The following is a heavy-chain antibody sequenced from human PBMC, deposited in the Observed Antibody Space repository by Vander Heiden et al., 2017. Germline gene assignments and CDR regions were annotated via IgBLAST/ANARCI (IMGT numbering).Heavy chain of an antibody. CDR3: ATYSSSWYAFDY. CDR2: ISSSSRYT. J-gene: IGHJ4*02. Sequence: QVQLVESGGGLVKPGGSLRLSCAASGFPFSYYYMSWIRQAPGKGLEWVSYISSSSRYTNYADSVKGRFTISRDNAKNSLYLQRNSLRAEDTAVYYCATYSSSWYAFDYWGQGTLVTVAS. CDR1: GFPFSYYY. V-gene: IGHV3-11*06. D-gene: IGHD6-13*01.